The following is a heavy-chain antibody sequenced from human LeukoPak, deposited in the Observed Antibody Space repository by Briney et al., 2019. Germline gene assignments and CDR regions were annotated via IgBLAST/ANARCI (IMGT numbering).Heavy chain of an antibody. CDR2: IYYSGST. CDR3: AREAVTYYYYYYMDV. V-gene: IGHV4-61*09. D-gene: IGHD2-21*02. CDR1: GASISSGSYY. Sequence: PSQTLSLTCTVSGASISSGSYYWSWIRQPPGKGLEWIGYIYYSGSTNYNPSLKSRVTISVDTSKNQFSLKLSSVTAADTAVYYCAREAVTYYYYYYMDVWGKGTTVTISS. J-gene: IGHJ6*03.